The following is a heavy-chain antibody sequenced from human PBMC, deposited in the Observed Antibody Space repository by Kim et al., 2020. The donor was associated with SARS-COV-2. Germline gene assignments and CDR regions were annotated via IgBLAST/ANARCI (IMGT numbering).Heavy chain of an antibody. D-gene: IGHD3-22*01. CDR3: AGGWGYYDNSGYRLDY. V-gene: IGHV3-21*01. J-gene: IGHJ4*02. Sequence: GGSLRLSCAASGFTFSSYSMNWVRQAPGKGLEWVSSISSSSSYIYYADSVKGRFTISRDNAKNSLYLQMNSLRAEDTAVYYCAGGWGYYDNSGYRLDYWGQGTLSPSPQ. CDR2: ISSSSSYI. CDR1: GFTFSSYS.